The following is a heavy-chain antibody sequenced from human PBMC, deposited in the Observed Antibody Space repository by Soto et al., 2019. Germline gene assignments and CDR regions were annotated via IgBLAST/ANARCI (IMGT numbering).Heavy chain of an antibody. Sequence: QVQLVQSGAEVKKPGASVKVSCKASGYTFTSYGISWVRQAPGQGLEWMGWISAYNGNTNYAQKLQGRVTMTTDTSTKKAYMERRSLRADDTAVYYGARGRGGGGTAGHPRWFDPWGQGTLVTVSS. CDR3: ARGRGGGGTAGHPRWFDP. J-gene: IGHJ5*02. D-gene: IGHD2-15*01. CDR1: GYTFTSYG. CDR2: ISAYNGNT. V-gene: IGHV1-18*01.